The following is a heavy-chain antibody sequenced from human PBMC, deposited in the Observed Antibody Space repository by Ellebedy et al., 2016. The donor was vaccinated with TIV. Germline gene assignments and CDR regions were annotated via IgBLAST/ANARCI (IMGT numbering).Heavy chain of an antibody. Sequence: GESLKISCAASGFAFSTSWMGWVRQAPGKGLEWVATINPTGSEKYYVDSVKGRFTISRDNAKTSLYLQMNSLRAEDTAVYSCATATRGGSCCAALWGQGALVTVSS. J-gene: IGHJ4*02. D-gene: IGHD2-15*01. CDR1: GFAFSTSW. CDR2: INPTGSEK. CDR3: ATATRGGSCCAAL. V-gene: IGHV3-7*03.